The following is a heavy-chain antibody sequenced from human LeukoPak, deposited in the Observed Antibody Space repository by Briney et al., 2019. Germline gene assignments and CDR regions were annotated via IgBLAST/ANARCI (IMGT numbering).Heavy chain of an antibody. CDR1: GFTLTNYG. V-gene: IGHV3-33*01. D-gene: IGHD1-26*01. CDR3: ATVISDVGY. J-gene: IGHJ4*02. CDR2: IWYDGSNK. Sequence: PGGSLRLSCAASGFTLTNYGMHWVRQAPGKGLEWVAVIWYDGSNKYYADSVKGRFTISRDNSKNTLYLQMNSLRAEDTAVYYCATVISDVGYWGQGTLVTVSS.